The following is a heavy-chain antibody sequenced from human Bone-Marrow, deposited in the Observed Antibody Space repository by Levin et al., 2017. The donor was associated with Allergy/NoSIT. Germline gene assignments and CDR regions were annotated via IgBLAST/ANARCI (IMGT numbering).Heavy chain of an antibody. D-gene: IGHD2-15*01. CDR3: AKGPPRRRSCSDGPCYSFDT. Sequence: GGSLRLSCAASGFTFSNYAMFWVRQASGKGLEWVSAVSFSGDTTDYADSVRGRFTISRDNSKNTLSLQMTSLKADDTAVYFCAKGPPRRRSCSDGPCYSFDTWGQGTMVTVSS. CDR1: GFTFSNYA. V-gene: IGHV3-23*01. CDR2: VSFSGDTT. J-gene: IGHJ3*02.